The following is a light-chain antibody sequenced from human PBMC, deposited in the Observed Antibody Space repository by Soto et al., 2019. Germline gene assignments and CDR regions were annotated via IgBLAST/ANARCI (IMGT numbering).Light chain of an antibody. CDR2: EGT. J-gene: IGLJ1*01. Sequence: QSALTQPRSVSGSPGQSVTISCTGTSSDVGGYNYVSWYQQYPGKAPKVVIFEGTKRPSGVSNRFSGSKSGNTASLTISGLQTEDEADYYCCSYAGSRTYVFGAGTKLTVL. V-gene: IGLV2-11*01. CDR3: CSYAGSRTYV. CDR1: SSDVGGYNY.